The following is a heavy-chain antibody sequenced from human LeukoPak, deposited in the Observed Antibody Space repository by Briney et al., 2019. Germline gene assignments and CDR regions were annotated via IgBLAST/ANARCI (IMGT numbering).Heavy chain of an antibody. J-gene: IGHJ4*02. CDR2: INAGNGNT. D-gene: IGHD3-10*01. CDR1: GYTFTSYA. V-gene: IGHV1-3*01. Sequence: ASVKVSCKASGYTFTSYAMHWVRQAPGQRLEWMGWINAGNGNTKYSQKFQGRVTITRDTSASTAYMELSSLRSEDTAVYYCARAGIDRNYYGSGIADYWGQGTLVTVSS. CDR3: ARAGIDRNYYGSGIADY.